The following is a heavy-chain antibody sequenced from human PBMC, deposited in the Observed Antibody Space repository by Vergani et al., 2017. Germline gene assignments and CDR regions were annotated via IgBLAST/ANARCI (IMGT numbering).Heavy chain of an antibody. CDR3: TSYDSSGYYDAFDI. J-gene: IGHJ3*02. CDR1: GFTFSNAW. V-gene: IGHV3-15*01. D-gene: IGHD3-22*01. CDR2: IKSKTDGGTT. Sequence: EVQLVESGGGLVQPGGSLRLSCAASGFTFSNAWMSWVRQAPGKGLEWVGRIKSKTDGGTTDYAAPVKGRFTISRDDSKNTLYLQMNSLKTEDTAVYYCTSYDSSGYYDAFDIWGQGTMVTVSS.